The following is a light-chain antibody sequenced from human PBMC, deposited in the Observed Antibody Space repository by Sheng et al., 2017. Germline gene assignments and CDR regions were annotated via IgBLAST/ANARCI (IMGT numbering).Light chain of an antibody. V-gene: IGLV7-43*01. CDR3: LLYYGGAYV. CDR2: STT. Sequence: QTVVTQEPSLTVSPGETVTLTCAPSTGADASLHYPSWIQQRPGQPPRTLIYSTTRKHSWTPARFSGSLLGGKAALTVSGVQPEDEAEYYCLLYYGGAYVFGTGTKVTV. CDR1: TGADASLHY. J-gene: IGLJ1*01.